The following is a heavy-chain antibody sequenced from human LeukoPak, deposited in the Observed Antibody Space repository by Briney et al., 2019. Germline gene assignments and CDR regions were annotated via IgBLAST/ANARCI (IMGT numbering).Heavy chain of an antibody. J-gene: IGHJ6*02. CDR3: ARDQLRFLEWLPNPYYYYYGMDV. CDR2: IYYSGST. Sequence: SETLSLTCTVSGGSISSYYWSWIWQPPGKGLEWIGYIYYSGSTNYNPSLKSRVTISVDTSKNQFSLKLSSVTAADTAVYYCARDQLRFLEWLPNPYYYYYGMDVWGQGTTVTVSS. D-gene: IGHD3-3*01. CDR1: GGSISSYY. V-gene: IGHV4-59*01.